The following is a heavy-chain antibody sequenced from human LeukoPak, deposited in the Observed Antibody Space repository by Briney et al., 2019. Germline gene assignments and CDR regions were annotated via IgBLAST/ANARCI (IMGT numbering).Heavy chain of an antibody. CDR2: ISGSSGHT. V-gene: IGHV3-23*01. D-gene: IGHD6-13*01. CDR1: GLTFSSYA. CDR3: AKDPSYSSSPIDY. J-gene: IGHJ4*02. Sequence: PGGSLRLSCAASGLTFSSYAMSWVRQAPGKGLEWVSAISGSSGHTYYADSVKGRFTISRDNSKNTLYLQMNSLRAEDTAVYYCAKDPSYSSSPIDYWGQGTLVTVSS.